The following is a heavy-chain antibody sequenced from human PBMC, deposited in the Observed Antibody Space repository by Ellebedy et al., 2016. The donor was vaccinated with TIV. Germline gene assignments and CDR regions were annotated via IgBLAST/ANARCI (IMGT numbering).Heavy chain of an antibody. V-gene: IGHV1-46*01. J-gene: IGHJ4*02. CDR1: GYTFSNYF. CDR3: AKRGRTGGLHTPDY. CDR2: INPTAGST. D-gene: IGHD1-26*01. Sequence: AASVKVSCKASGYTFSNYFMHWVRQAPGQGLEWMGIINPTAGSTTYAQSFQGRFTITRDTSTTTANMELTSLRSEDTAVYYCAKRGRTGGLHTPDYWGQGTLVIVSS.